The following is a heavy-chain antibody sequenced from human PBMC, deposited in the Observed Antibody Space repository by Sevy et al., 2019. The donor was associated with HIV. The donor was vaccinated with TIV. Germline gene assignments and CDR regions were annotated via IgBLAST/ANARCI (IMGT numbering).Heavy chain of an antibody. Sequence: GGSLRLSCAASGFTFSSYAMSWVRQAPGKGLEWVSDFSGSGGSTYYADSVKGRFTISRDNSKNTLYLQMNSLRAEDTAVYYCAKDYYGSGSYYHDAFDIWGQGTMVTVSS. CDR1: GFTFSSYA. D-gene: IGHD3-10*01. J-gene: IGHJ3*02. V-gene: IGHV3-23*01. CDR3: AKDYYGSGSYYHDAFDI. CDR2: FSGSGGST.